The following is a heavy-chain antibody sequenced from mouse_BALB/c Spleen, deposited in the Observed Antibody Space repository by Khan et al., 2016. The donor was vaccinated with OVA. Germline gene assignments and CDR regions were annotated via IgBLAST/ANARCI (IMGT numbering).Heavy chain of an antibody. CDR2: INSRGSYT. CDR3: TRHGGFNPYYAMDY. Sequence: LVQSGGDSVKPGGSLKLSCAASGFAFSSYDMSWVRQTPEKRLEWVAIINSRGSYTYYSDSVKDRFTISRDNARNTLYLQMSSLRSEDTALYYCTRHGGFNPYYAMDYWGQGTSVTVSS. CDR1: GFAFSSYD. V-gene: IGHV5-9*02. J-gene: IGHJ4*01.